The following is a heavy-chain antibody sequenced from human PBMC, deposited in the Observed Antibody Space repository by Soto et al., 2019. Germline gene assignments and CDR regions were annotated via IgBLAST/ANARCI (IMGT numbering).Heavy chain of an antibody. CDR1: GFTFSSYW. CDR2: INSDGSST. Sequence: EVQLVESGGGLVQPGGSVRLSCAASGFTFSSYWMHWVRQAPGKGLVWVSRINSDGSSTSYADSVKGRFTISRDNAKNTLYLQMNSLRAEDTAVYYCARSVYYCSSTSCYPTYYYYGMDVWGQGTTVTVSS. V-gene: IGHV3-74*01. J-gene: IGHJ6*02. D-gene: IGHD2-2*01. CDR3: ARSVYYCSSTSCYPTYYYYGMDV.